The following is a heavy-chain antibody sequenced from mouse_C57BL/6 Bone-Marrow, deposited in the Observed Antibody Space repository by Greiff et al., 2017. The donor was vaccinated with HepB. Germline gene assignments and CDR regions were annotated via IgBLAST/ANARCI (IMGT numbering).Heavy chain of an antibody. Sequence: QVQLKQPGAELVKPGASVKMSCTASGYTFTSYWITWVKQRPGQGLEWIGDIYPGSGSTNYNEKFKSKATLTVDTSSSTAYMQLSSLTSEDSAVYYCARDTTVWDFDYWGQGTTLTVSS. D-gene: IGHD1-1*01. V-gene: IGHV1-55*01. CDR1: GYTFTSYW. CDR2: IYPGSGST. J-gene: IGHJ2*01. CDR3: ARDTTVWDFDY.